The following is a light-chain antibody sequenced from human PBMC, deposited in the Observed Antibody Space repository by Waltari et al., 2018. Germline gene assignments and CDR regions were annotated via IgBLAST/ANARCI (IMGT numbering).Light chain of an antibody. CDR1: SSNIGNNA. CDR3: GAWDDRLNAWV. Sequence: QSVLTQPPSVSEAPRQRVTISCSGSSSNIGNNAVNWYQQFPGKAPKVLIYYDYRLPSGVSDRFSGSKSGTSASLAISGLQAEDEADYYCGAWDDRLNAWVFGGGTKLTVL. V-gene: IGLV1-36*01. J-gene: IGLJ3*02. CDR2: YDY.